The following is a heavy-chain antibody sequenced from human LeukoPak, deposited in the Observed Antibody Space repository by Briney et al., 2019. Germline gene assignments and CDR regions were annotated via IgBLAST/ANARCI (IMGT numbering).Heavy chain of an antibody. V-gene: IGHV1-2*02. CDR3: ARANFLYCSSSTCLFDY. D-gene: IGHD2-2*01. J-gene: IGHJ4*02. CDR2: INPNDGDT. CDR1: GYTFTDYY. Sequence: ASVKVSCKASGYTFTDYYMHWVRQAPGQGFEWMGWINPNDGDTNYAQKLQGRVTMTRDTSISTAHMEVSRLRSDDTAVYYCARANFLYCSSSTCLFDYWGQGTLVTVSS.